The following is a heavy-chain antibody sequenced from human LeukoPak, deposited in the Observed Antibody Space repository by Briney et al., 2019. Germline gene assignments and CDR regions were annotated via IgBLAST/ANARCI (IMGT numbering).Heavy chain of an antibody. CDR3: ALWFCSRTSCYVDY. D-gene: IGHD2-2*01. J-gene: IGHJ4*02. CDR1: GGSVSSGSYY. CDR2: IYYSGST. V-gene: IGHV4-61*01. Sequence: SETLSLTCTVAGGSVSSGSYYWSWIRQPPGKGLEWIGYIYYSGSTNYNPSLKNRVTISLDTSKNQFSLRLSSVTAADTAVYYCALWFCSRTSCYVDYWGQGTLVTVSS.